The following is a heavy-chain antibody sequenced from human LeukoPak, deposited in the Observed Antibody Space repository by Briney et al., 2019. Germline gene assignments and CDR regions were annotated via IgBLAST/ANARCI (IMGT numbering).Heavy chain of an antibody. Sequence: GGSLRLSCAASGFTFSSYEMNWVRQAPGKGLEWVSYISSSGSTIYYADSVKGRFTISRDNAKNSLYLQMNSLRAEDTAVHYCAREGGCSGGSCYTDLDYWGQGTLVTVSS. J-gene: IGHJ4*02. V-gene: IGHV3-48*03. D-gene: IGHD2-15*01. CDR2: ISSSGSTI. CDR3: AREGGCSGGSCYTDLDY. CDR1: GFTFSSYE.